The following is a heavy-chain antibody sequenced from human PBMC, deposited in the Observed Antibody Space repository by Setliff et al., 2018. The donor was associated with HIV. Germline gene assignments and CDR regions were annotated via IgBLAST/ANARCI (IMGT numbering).Heavy chain of an antibody. CDR2: IYYSGST. D-gene: IGHD3-22*01. V-gene: IGHV4-39*01. J-gene: IGHJ3*02. CDR3: ARQGAGYYYDSSEYYTGNGFDM. CDR1: GASIRSGDYY. Sequence: PSETLSLTCSVSGASIRSGDYYWGWIRQPPGKGLEWIGSIYYSGSTPYSPSLKSRVTMSVATSKNQFSLKLTSVTAADTAVYYCARQGAGYYYDSSEYYTGNGFDMWGQGTMVTVSS.